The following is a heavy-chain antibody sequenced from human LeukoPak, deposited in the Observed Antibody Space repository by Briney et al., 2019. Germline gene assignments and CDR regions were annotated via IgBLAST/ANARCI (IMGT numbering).Heavy chain of an antibody. V-gene: IGHV4-34*01. J-gene: IGHJ4*02. CDR1: GGSFSGYY. CDR3: ADGHSSGFPVN. Sequence: SETLSLTCAVYGGSFSGYYWSWIRQPPGKGLEWIGEINHSRSTNYNPSLKSRVTISVDTSKNQFSLKLSSVTAADTAVYYCADGHSSGFPVNWGQGTLVTVSS. D-gene: IGHD6-19*01. CDR2: INHSRST.